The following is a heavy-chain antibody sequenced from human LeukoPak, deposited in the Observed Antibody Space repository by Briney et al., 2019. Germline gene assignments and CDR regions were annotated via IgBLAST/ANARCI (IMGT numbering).Heavy chain of an antibody. J-gene: IGHJ4*02. D-gene: IGHD2-21*02. CDR2: ISSNGGST. Sequence: PGGSLRLSCAASGFAFSSYAMHWVRQAPGKGLEYVSAISSNGGSTYYANSVKGRFTISRDNSKNTLYLQMGSLRPEDMAVYYCARGRLVVTALDYWGQGTLVTVSS. V-gene: IGHV3-64*01. CDR1: GFAFSSYA. CDR3: ARGRLVVTALDY.